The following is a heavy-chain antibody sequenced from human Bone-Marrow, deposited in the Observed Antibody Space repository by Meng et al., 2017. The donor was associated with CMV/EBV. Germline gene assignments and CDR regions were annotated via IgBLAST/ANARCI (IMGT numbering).Heavy chain of an antibody. J-gene: IGHJ4*02. CDR2: ISYDGSNK. CDR1: GFTFSSYA. CDR3: ARGQNNWNYALDY. Sequence: ASGFTFSSYAMHWVRQAPGKGLEWVAVISYDGSNKYYADPVKGRFTISRDNSKNTLYLQMNSLRAEDTAVYYCARGQNNWNYALDYWGQGTLVTVSS. D-gene: IGHD1-7*01. V-gene: IGHV3-30-3*01.